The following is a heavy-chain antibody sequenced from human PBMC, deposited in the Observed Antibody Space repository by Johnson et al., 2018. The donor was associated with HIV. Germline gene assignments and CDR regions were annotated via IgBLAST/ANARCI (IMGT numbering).Heavy chain of an antibody. CDR1: GFTFSSYA. V-gene: IGHV3-23*04. CDR3: AKDSLYYYDSSGYYAFDI. D-gene: IGHD3-22*01. J-gene: IGHJ3*02. CDR2: ISGSGGSI. Sequence: VQLVESGGGLVQPGGSLRLSCAASGFTFSSYAMSWVRQAPVKGLEWVSAISGSGGSIGYADSVKGRFTISRDNAKNSLYLQMNSLRAEDTALYYFAKDSLYYYDSSGYYAFDIWGQGTKVTVSS.